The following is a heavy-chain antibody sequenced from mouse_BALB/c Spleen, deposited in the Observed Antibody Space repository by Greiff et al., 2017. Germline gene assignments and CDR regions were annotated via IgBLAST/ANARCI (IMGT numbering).Heavy chain of an antibody. J-gene: IGHJ2*01. CDR2: INSNGGST. V-gene: IGHV5-6-3*01. D-gene: IGHD2-4*01. CDR1: GFTFSSYG. CDR3: ARYDYAYFDY. Sequence: EVMLVESGGGLVQPGGSLKLSCAASGFTFSSYGMSWVRQTPDKRLELVATINSNGGSTYYPDSVKGRFTISRDNAKNTLYLQMSSLKSEDTAMYYCARYDYAYFDYWGQGTTLTVSS.